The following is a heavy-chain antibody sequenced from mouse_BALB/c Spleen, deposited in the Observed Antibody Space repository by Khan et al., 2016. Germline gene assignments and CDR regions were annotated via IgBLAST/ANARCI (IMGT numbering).Heavy chain of an antibody. CDR3: AGYYGHFFDY. Sequence: EVQLQESGPSLVKPSQTLSLTCSVTGDSITSGYWNWIRKFPGNKLEYMGYISYSGSTYYNPSLKRRISITRETYKSQYYLQLNSVTTEDTATYYCAGYYGHFFDYWGQGTTLTVSS. D-gene: IGHD1-1*02. V-gene: IGHV3-8*02. CDR2: ISYSGST. CDR1: GDSITSGY. J-gene: IGHJ2*01.